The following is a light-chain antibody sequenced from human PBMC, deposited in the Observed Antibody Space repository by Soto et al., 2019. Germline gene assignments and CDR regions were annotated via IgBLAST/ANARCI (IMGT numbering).Light chain of an antibody. CDR1: QSLLYNSNNTNY. J-gene: IGKJ2*01. Sequence: DIVMTQSPDSLAVSLGERAAINCRSSQSLLYNSNNTNYLAWYQQRPGQPPKLIIYWAFTRQSGVPARFSGSGSGTDFTLTISSLQAEDVAVYYCQQYYSSPYTFGQGTKLEIK. CDR2: WAF. V-gene: IGKV4-1*01. CDR3: QQYYSSPYT.